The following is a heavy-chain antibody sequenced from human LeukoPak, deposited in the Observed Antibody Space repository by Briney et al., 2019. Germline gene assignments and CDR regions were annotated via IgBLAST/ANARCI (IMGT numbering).Heavy chain of an antibody. CDR3: ARAWWDGSSSWYYFDY. J-gene: IGHJ4*02. CDR1: GYTFTGYY. CDR2: ISAYNGNT. Sequence: ASVKVSCKASGYTFTGYYMHWVRQAPGQGLEWMGWISAYNGNTNYAQKLQGRVTMTTDTSTSTAYMELRSLKSDDTAVYYCARAWWDGSSSWYYFDYWGQGTLVTVSS. D-gene: IGHD6-13*01. V-gene: IGHV1-18*04.